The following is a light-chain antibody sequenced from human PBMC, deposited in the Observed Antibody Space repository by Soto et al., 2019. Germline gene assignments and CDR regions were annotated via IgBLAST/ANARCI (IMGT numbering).Light chain of an antibody. CDR2: DVS. Sequence: QSALTQPASVSGCPGQSITLSYTGTSSDVGGYNYVSWYQQHPGKAPKLMIYDVSNRPSGVSNRFSGSKSGNTASLTISGLQAEDEADYYCSSYTSSSTLYVFGTGTKVTVL. CDR1: SSDVGGYNY. CDR3: SSYTSSSTLYV. J-gene: IGLJ1*01. V-gene: IGLV2-14*01.